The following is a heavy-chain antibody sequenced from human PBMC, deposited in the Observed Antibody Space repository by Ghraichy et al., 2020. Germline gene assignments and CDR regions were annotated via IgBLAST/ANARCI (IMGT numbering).Heavy chain of an antibody. CDR1: GSSISSSTYY. V-gene: IGHV4-39*05. CDR3: ATSKGGYDSSGYYYYYYYMNV. D-gene: IGHD3-22*01. Sequence: SETPSLTCTVSGSSISSSTYYWGWIRQPPGKGLEWIGSIYYSGNTYYNPSLKSRVTISVDMSKNQFSLKLSSVTAADTAVYFCATSKGGYDSSGYYYYYYYMNVWGKGTTVTVSS. CDR2: IYYSGNT. J-gene: IGHJ6*03.